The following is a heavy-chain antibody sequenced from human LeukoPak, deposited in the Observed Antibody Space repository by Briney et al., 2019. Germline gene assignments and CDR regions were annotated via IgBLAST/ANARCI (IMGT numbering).Heavy chain of an antibody. CDR3: AKDKRRYCSSTSCYVLGAYFDY. D-gene: IGHD2-2*01. Sequence: GGSLRLSCAASGSTFSSYGMHWVRQAPGKGLEWVAVIWYDGSNKYYADSVKGRFTISRDNSKNTLYLQMNSLRAEDTAVYYCAKDKRRYCSSTSCYVLGAYFDYWGQGTLVTVSS. V-gene: IGHV3-30*02. J-gene: IGHJ4*02. CDR2: IWYDGSNK. CDR1: GSTFSSYG.